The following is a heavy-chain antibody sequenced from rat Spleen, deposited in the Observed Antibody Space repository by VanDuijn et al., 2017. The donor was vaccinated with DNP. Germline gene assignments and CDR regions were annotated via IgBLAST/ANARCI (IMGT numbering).Heavy chain of an antibody. V-gene: IGHV5-25*01. Sequence: EVQLVESGGGLVQPGRSLKLSCEASGFTFSNYYMAWVRQAPMKGLEWVATISTSGSRTYYPDSVKGRFTISRDTAKSSLYLQMNSLKSEDTATYYCAGQGANLPFDYWGQGVMVTVSS. CDR3: AGQGANLPFDY. CDR2: ISTSGSRT. J-gene: IGHJ2*01. CDR1: GFTFSNYY. D-gene: IGHD5-1*01.